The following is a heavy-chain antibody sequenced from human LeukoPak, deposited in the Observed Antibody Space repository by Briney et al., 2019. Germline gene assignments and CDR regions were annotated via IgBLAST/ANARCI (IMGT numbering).Heavy chain of an antibody. Sequence: ASVKVSCKASGYTFTSYYMHWVRQAPGQGLEWMGIINPSGGSTSYAQKFQGRVTMTRDTSTSTVYMELSSLRSEDTAVYYCARLSSGWSGWKYYFDYWGQGTLVTVSS. CDR3: ARLSSGWSGWKYYFDY. V-gene: IGHV1-46*01. CDR2: INPSGGST. CDR1: GYTFTSYY. J-gene: IGHJ4*02. D-gene: IGHD6-19*01.